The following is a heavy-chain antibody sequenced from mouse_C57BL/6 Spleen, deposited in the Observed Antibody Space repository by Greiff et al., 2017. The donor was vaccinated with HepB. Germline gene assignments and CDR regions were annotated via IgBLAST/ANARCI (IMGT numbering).Heavy chain of an antibody. V-gene: IGHV1-82*01. CDR3: AKTAQATYYAMDY. CDR2: IYPGDGDT. D-gene: IGHD3-2*02. Sequence: VKLQESGPELVKPGASVMISCKASGYAFSSSWMNWVKQRPGKGLEWIGRIYPGDGDTNYNGKFKGKATLTADKSSSTAYMQLSSLTSEDSAVYFCAKTAQATYYAMDYWGQGTSVTVSS. CDR1: GYAFSSSW. J-gene: IGHJ4*01.